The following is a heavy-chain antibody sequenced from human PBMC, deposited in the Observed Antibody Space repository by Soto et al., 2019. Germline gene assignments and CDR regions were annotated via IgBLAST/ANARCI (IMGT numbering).Heavy chain of an antibody. Sequence: PGGSLNLSCAVSGFTFRNAWMCWGRQAPGKGLEWVGRIKSKTDGGTTDYAAPVKGRFTISRDDSKNTLYLQMNSLKTEDTAVYYCTTDPNSNYFLGPWGQGTLVTVSS. CDR3: TTDPNSNYFLGP. J-gene: IGHJ5*02. CDR1: GFTFRNAW. CDR2: IKSKTDGGTT. V-gene: IGHV3-15*01. D-gene: IGHD4-4*01.